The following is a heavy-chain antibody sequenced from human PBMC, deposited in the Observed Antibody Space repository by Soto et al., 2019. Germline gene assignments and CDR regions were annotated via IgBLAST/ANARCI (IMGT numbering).Heavy chain of an antibody. CDR1: GFTFSSHW. CDR2: INSVGSRR. V-gene: IGHV3-74*01. D-gene: IGHD3-22*01. J-gene: IGHJ4*02. Sequence: EVQLVESGGGAVQPGWSLRLHCAASGFTFSSHWMNWVRQAPGKGLVWGSRINSVGSRRRYADSVNGRFTVSRDNAKNTLYLQMNSLRAEDTAVYYWAREATYSSGRGMDVWGQGTLVTVSS. CDR3: AREATYSSGRGMDV.